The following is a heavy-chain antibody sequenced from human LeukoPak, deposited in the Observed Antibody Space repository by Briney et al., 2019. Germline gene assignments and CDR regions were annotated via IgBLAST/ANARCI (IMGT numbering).Heavy chain of an antibody. D-gene: IGHD2-15*01. CDR2: ISSTSSYI. V-gene: IGHV3-21*01. CDR1: GFTVSSIH. CDR3: ARDLPCSGGSCYSNYYYYYGMDV. J-gene: IGHJ6*02. Sequence: GGSLRLSCAASGFTVSSIHMVWVRQAPGKGLEWVSSISSTSSYIYSADSVKGRFTISRDNAKNSLYLQMNGLRAEDTAVYYCARDLPCSGGSCYSNYYYYYGMDVWGQGTTVTVSS.